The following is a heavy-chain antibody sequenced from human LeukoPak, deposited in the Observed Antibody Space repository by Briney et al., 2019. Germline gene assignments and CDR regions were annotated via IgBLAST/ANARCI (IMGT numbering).Heavy chain of an antibody. CDR3: ARRSSVVRGVIKAIWFDP. CDR2: INHSGST. CDR1: GGSISSSSYY. Sequence: PSETLSLTCTVSGGSISSSSYYWGWIRQPPGKGLEWIGEINHSGSTNYNPSLKSRVTISVDTSKNQFSLKLSSVTAADTAVYYCARRSSVVRGVIKAIWFDPWGQGTLVTVSS. J-gene: IGHJ5*02. D-gene: IGHD3-10*01. V-gene: IGHV4-39*07.